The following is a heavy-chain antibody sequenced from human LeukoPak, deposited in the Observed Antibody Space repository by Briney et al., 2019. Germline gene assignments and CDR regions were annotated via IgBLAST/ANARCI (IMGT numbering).Heavy chain of an antibody. D-gene: IGHD4-17*01. V-gene: IGHV3-9*01. J-gene: IGHJ3*02. CDR1: GFTFDDYA. CDR3: AKDMNPDYGAFDI. Sequence: PGRSLRLSCAASGFTFDDYAMHWVRQAPGKGLEWVSGISWNSGSIGYADSVKGRFTISRDNAKNSLYLQMNSLRAEDTALYYCAKDMNPDYGAFDIWGQGTMVTVSS. CDR2: ISWNSGSI.